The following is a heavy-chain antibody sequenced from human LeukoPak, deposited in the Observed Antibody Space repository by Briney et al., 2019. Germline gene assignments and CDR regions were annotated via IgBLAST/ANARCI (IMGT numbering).Heavy chain of an antibody. D-gene: IGHD1-26*01. V-gene: IGHV3-23*01. CDR3: ARGGSSGSYYFDY. Sequence: GGSLRLSCAASGFTFSSYGMRWVRQAPGKGLEWVSGISDTGGSTYYADSVKGRFTISRDNSKNTLDLQTNSLRVEDTAVYYCARGGSSGSYYFDYRGQGTLVTVSS. CDR1: GFTFSSYG. J-gene: IGHJ4*02. CDR2: ISDTGGST.